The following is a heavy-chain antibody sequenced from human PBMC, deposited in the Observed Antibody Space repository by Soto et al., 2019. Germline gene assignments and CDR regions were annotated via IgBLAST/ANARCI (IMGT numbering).Heavy chain of an antibody. D-gene: IGHD3-22*01. J-gene: IGHJ3*02. CDR1: GGTFSSYT. Sequence: QVQLVQSGAEVKKPGSSVKVSCKASGGTFSSYTISWVRQAPGQGLEWMGRIIPILGIANYAQKFQGRVTITADKSTSTAYMELSSLRSEDTAVYYCARRPHDSSGLGAFDIWGQGTMVTVSS. CDR3: ARRPHDSSGLGAFDI. CDR2: IIPILGIA. V-gene: IGHV1-69*02.